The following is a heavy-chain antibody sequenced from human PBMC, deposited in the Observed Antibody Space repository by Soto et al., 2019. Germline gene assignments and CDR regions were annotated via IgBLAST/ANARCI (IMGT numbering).Heavy chain of an antibody. CDR3: AKETKSDIVVVPTTGCTWFDP. J-gene: IGHJ5*02. CDR1: GFTFSSYA. D-gene: IGHD2-2*01. V-gene: IGHV3-23*01. CDR2: ISGSGGST. Sequence: LRLSCAASGFTFSSYAMSWVRQAPGKGLEWVSAISGSGGSTYYADSVKGRFTISRDNSKNTLYLQMNSLRAEDTAVYYCAKETKSDIVVVPTTGCTWFDPWGQGTLVTVPS.